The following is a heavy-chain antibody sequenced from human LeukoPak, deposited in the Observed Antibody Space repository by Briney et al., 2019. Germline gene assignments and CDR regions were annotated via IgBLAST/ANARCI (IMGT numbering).Heavy chain of an antibody. CDR3: AKDCRSVTSCYHGY. CDR1: GFTFSSYW. CDR2: IKEDGSEK. Sequence: GGSLRLSCAASGFTFSSYWMNWVRQAPGKGLEWVANIKEDGSEKYYVDSMKGRFTISRDNAKNSLYLQMNSLRAEDTAVYYCAKDCRSVTSCYHGYWGQGTLVTVSS. D-gene: IGHD2-2*01. V-gene: IGHV3-7*03. J-gene: IGHJ4*02.